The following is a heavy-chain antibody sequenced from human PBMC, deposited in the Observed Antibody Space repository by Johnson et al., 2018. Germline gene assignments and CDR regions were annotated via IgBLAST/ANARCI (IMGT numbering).Heavy chain of an antibody. V-gene: IGHV3-30*18. D-gene: IGHD3-3*01. J-gene: IGHJ1*01. CDR1: GFTFSSYG. Sequence: QVQLVESGGGVVQPGRSLRLSCAASGFTFSSYGMHWVRQAPGKGLEWVAVISYDGSNKYYADSVKGRFTISRDNSKNTLYLQMNSLRAEDTAVYYCAKDIWSTAPPASWYFQHWGQGTLVTVSS. CDR2: ISYDGSNK. CDR3: AKDIWSTAPPASWYFQH.